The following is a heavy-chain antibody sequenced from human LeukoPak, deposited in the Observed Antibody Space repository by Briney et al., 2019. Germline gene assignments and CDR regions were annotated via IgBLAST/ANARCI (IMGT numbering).Heavy chain of an antibody. CDR2: ISSSCSYT. J-gene: IGHJ4*02. CDR3: ARDAGALTC. D-gene: IGHD3-10*01. Sequence: GGSLRLSCAASGFTFSSYSMNWVRQAPGKGLEWVSSISSSCSYTYYADSVKGRFTITRDNSKNTLYLQMNNLRPEDTAVYYCARDAGALTCWGQGTLVTVSS. CDR1: GFTFSSYS. V-gene: IGHV3-21*01.